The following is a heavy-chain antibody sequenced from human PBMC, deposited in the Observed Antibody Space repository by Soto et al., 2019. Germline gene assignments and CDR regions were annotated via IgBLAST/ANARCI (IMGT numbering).Heavy chain of an antibody. CDR1: GFTFSSYG. CDR3: ARDGATRGYFDY. J-gene: IGHJ4*02. Sequence: QVQLVESGGGVVQPGRSLRLSCAASGFTFSSYGMHWVRQAPGKGLEWVAVIWYDGSNKYYADSVKGRFTISRDNSKNPLYLQMNSLRAEDTAVYYCARDGATRGYFDYWGQGTLVTVSS. CDR2: IWYDGSNK. V-gene: IGHV3-33*01. D-gene: IGHD1-26*01.